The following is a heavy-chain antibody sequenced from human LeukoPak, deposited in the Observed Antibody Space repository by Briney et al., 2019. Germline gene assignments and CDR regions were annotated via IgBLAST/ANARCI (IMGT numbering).Heavy chain of an antibody. D-gene: IGHD4-17*01. V-gene: IGHV4-4*02. CDR3: ARVVYGDENYFDF. CDR1: GGSISTSSW. CDR2: IYHSGSA. J-gene: IGHJ4*02. Sequence: PSGTLSLTCAVSGGSISTSSWWSWVRQPPGKGLQWIGEIYHSGSASSHPSLKSRVTISVDKSKDQFSLHLNSVIAADTAVYYCARVVYGDENYFDFWGQGTLVTVSS.